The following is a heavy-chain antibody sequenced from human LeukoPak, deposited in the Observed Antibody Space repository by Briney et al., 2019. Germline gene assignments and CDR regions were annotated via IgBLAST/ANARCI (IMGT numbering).Heavy chain of an antibody. Sequence: GGSLRLSCAASEFIFSAYWMSWVRQAPGKGLEWVAIIKKDGSERYYVDSVKGRFTISRDNAKNSLYLQMNSLRAEDTAVYYCARGSIAADAFDIWGQGTMVTVSS. CDR1: EFIFSAYW. D-gene: IGHD6-13*01. V-gene: IGHV3-7*01. J-gene: IGHJ3*02. CDR3: ARGSIAADAFDI. CDR2: IKKDGSER.